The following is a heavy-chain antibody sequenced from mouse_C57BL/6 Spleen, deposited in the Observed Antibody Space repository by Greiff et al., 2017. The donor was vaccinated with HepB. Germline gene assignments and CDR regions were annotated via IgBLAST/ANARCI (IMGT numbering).Heavy chain of an antibody. CDR2: INPSNGGT. J-gene: IGHJ2*01. CDR3: ARWRNPYYFDY. CDR1: GYTFTSYW. V-gene: IGHV1-53*01. Sequence: VQLQQPGPELVKPGASVKLSCKASGYTFTSYWMHWVKQRPGPGLEWIGNINPSNGGTNYNEKFKSKATLTVDKSSSTAYMQLSSLTAEDSAVYDCARWRNPYYFDYWGQGTTLTVSS.